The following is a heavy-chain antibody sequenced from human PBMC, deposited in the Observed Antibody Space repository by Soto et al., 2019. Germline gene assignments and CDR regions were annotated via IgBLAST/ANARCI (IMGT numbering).Heavy chain of an antibody. D-gene: IGHD3-3*01. Sequence: ASVKVSCKASGYTFTSYDINWVRQATGQGLEWMGWMNPNSGNTGYAQKFQGRVTMTRNTSISTAYMELSSLRSEDTAVYYCARHSHDFWSGFFNYYYYMDVWGKGTTVTVSS. J-gene: IGHJ6*03. CDR3: ARHSHDFWSGFFNYYYYMDV. V-gene: IGHV1-8*01. CDR2: MNPNSGNT. CDR1: GYTFTSYD.